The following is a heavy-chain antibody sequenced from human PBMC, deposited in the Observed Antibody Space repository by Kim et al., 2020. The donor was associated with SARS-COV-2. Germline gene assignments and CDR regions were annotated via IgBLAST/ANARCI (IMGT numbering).Heavy chain of an antibody. CDR1: GFTFSHYS. Sequence: GGSLRLSCAASGFTFSHYSMNWVRQAPGKGLEWVSFINSGSGYIYYADSVKGRFTISRDNAKSSLYLHMDSLRAEDTAVYYCARGQCSGGNCYFYDGMDVWGQGTTVTVS. V-gene: IGHV3-21*06. D-gene: IGHD2-15*01. CDR3: ARGQCSGGNCYFYDGMDV. CDR2: INSGSGYI. J-gene: IGHJ6*02.